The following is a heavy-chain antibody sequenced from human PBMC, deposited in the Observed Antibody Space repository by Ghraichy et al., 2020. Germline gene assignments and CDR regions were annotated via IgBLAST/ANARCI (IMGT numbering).Heavy chain of an antibody. J-gene: IGHJ6*02. CDR2: IYYSGST. CDR1: GGSISSYY. V-gene: IGHV4-59*01. Sequence: SETLSLTCTVSGGSISSYYWSWIRQPPGKGLEWIGYIYYSGSTNYNPSLKSRVTISVDTSKNQFSLKLSSVTAADTAVYYCARDRIGRSAPGSLLGGMDVWDQGTTVTVSS. D-gene: IGHD1-1*01. CDR3: ARDRIGRSAPGSLLGGMDV.